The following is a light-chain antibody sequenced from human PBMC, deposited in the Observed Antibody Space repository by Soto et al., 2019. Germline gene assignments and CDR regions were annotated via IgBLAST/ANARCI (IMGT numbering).Light chain of an antibody. CDR2: DAS. CDR1: QSVSSY. CDR3: QQRNNCPPM. J-gene: IGKJ1*01. V-gene: IGKV3-11*01. Sequence: EIVLTQSPATLSLSPGERATLSCRASQSVSSYLAWYQQKPGQAPRLLIYDASNRATGIPARFIGSGSGTQFAITISGLEPEDFAVYCCQQRNNCPPMFGQGTKVELK.